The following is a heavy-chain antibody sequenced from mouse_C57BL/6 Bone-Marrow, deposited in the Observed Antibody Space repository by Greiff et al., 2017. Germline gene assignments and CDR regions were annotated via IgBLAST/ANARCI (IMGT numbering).Heavy chain of an antibody. CDR3: ARWGFAY. J-gene: IGHJ3*01. V-gene: IGHV7-3*01. CDR1: GFTFPDYY. Sequence: DVKLVASGGGLVQPGGSLSRYCAASGFTFPDYYMSWVRQPPGKALEWLGFIRNKANGYTTEYSASVKGRFTISRDNSQSILYLQMNGLRAEDIATYYCARWGFAYWGQGTLVTVSA. CDR2: IRNKANGYTT.